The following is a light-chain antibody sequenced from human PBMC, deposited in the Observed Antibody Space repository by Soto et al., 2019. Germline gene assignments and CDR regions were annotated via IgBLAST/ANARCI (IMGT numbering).Light chain of an antibody. V-gene: IGLV1-40*01. Sequence: QSVLTQPPSVSGAPGQRVTISCTGSSSNIGAGYYVNWYQQLPGTAPKLLIYGISNRPSGVPDRFSGSKSGTSASLAITNLPAEDEADYYCQSYDSSLSVVFGGGTKVTVL. CDR2: GIS. J-gene: IGLJ3*02. CDR3: QSYDSSLSVV. CDR1: SSNIGAGYY.